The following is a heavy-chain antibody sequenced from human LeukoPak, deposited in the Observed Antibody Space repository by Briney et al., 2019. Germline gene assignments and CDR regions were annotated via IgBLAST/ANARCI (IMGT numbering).Heavy chain of an antibody. J-gene: IGHJ4*02. CDR1: GYTFTNYY. Sequence: GASVKVSCKASGYTFTNYYIHWVRQAPGQGLEWMGWVSAYNGNTKYAQKFQGRVTMTTDTSTSTAYMELRSLTSDDTAVYYCARDLGASTVIFFDYWGQGTLVTVSS. CDR2: VSAYNGNT. D-gene: IGHD4-17*01. V-gene: IGHV1-18*04. CDR3: ARDLGASTVIFFDY.